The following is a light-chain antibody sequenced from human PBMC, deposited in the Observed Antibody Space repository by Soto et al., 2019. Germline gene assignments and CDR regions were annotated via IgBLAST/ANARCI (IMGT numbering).Light chain of an antibody. CDR3: LQHNSGPRT. V-gene: IGKV1-17*01. Sequence: DIQMTQSPSSLSASVGDRVTITCRAGQGIRNDLSWYQQKPGKAPKRLIYAASSLQSEVPSRLSVSGSGTEFTLTISSLQPEDFATYYCLQHNSGPRTFGQGTKVEIK. J-gene: IGKJ1*01. CDR1: QGIRND. CDR2: AAS.